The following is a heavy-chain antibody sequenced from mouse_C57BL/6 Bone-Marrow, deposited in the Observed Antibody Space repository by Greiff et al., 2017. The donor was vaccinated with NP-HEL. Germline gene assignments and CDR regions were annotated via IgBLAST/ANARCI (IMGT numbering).Heavy chain of an antibody. V-gene: IGHV1-81*01. CDR3: AREGNYYGSQYIDV. D-gene: IGHD1-1*01. J-gene: IGHJ1*03. CDR1: GYTFTSYG. Sequence: QVQLQQSGAELARPGASVKLSCKASGYTFTSYGISWVKQRTGQGLEWIGEIYPRSGNTYYNEKFKGKATLTADKSSSTAYMELRSLTSEDSAVYLCAREGNYYGSQYIDVWGRGTTVTVSS. CDR2: IYPRSGNT.